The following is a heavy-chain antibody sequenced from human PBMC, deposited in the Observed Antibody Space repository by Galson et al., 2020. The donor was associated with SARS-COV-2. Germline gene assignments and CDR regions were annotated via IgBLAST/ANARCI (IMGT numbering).Heavy chain of an antibody. CDR2: IYYSGST. Sequence: SETLSLTCTVSGGSVSSGSYYWSWIRQPPGKGLEWIGYIYYSGSTNYNPSLKSRVTISVDTSKNQFSLKLSSVTAADTAVYYCARGVAGGSGRRPCMYWGEGTLV. CDR3: ARGVAGGSGRRPCMY. D-gene: IGHD3-10*01. J-gene: IGHJ4*02. V-gene: IGHV4-61*01. CDR1: GGSVSSGSYY.